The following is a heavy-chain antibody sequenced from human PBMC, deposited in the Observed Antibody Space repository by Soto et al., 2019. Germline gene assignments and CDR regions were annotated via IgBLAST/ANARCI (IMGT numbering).Heavy chain of an antibody. V-gene: IGHV5-10-1*01. D-gene: IGHD2-8*01. Sequence: GESLKISCKGSGYSFTTYWISWVRQMPGKGLEWMGRIDPSDSYTDYSPSFQGHVTISADKSISTAYLQWSSLKASDTAMYYCARFTNALGDYWGQGTLVTSPQ. CDR3: ARFTNALGDY. CDR1: GYSFTTYW. CDR2: IDPSDSYT. J-gene: IGHJ4*02.